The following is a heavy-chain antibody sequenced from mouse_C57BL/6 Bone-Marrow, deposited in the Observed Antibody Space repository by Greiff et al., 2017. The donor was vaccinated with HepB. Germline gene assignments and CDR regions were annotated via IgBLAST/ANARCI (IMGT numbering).Heavy chain of an antibody. CDR2: ISDGGSYT. V-gene: IGHV5-4*01. CDR3: ARAGYYDYDGFAY. Sequence: EVHLVESGGGLVKPGGSLKLSCAASGFTFSSYAMSWVRQTPEKRLEWVATISDGGSYTYYPDNVKGRFTISRDNAKNNLYLQMSHLKSEDTAMYYCARAGYYDYDGFAYWGQGTLVTVSA. J-gene: IGHJ3*01. CDR1: GFTFSSYA. D-gene: IGHD2-4*01.